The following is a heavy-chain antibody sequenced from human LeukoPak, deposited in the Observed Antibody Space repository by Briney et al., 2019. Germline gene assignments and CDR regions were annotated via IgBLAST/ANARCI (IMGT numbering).Heavy chain of an antibody. CDR3: ARDNSYRRGLDY. V-gene: IGHV3-48*01. Sequence: GGSLRLSCAASGFTFSSYSMNWVRQAPGKGLEWVSYISSRSSTIYYADSVKGRFTISRDNAKNSLYLQMNSLRAEDTAVYYCARDNSYRRGLDYWGQGTLVTVSS. D-gene: IGHD5-18*01. CDR1: GFTFSSYS. CDR2: ISSRSSTI. J-gene: IGHJ4*02.